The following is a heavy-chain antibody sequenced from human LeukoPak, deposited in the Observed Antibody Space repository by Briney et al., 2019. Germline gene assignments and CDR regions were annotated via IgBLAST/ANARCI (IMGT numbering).Heavy chain of an antibody. V-gene: IGHV4-39*07. CDR2: IYHRGTT. Sequence: SETLSLTCTVSGGSISSSSYYWGWIRQPPGKDLEWIGSIYHRGTTHYNPSLKSRLTMSVDTSKNQFSLKLTSVTAADTAVYYCARGRYFDYWGQGTLVTVSS. CDR1: GGSISSSSYY. CDR3: ARGRYFDY. J-gene: IGHJ4*02.